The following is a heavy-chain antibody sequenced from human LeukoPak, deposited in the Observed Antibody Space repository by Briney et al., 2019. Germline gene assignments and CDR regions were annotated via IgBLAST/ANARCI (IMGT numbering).Heavy chain of an antibody. CDR1: GFTFSSYA. J-gene: IGHJ6*03. CDR3: ARDAIAMGYYYYYMDV. Sequence: GGSLRLSCAASGFTFSSYAMSWVRQAPGKGLEWVSAISGSGGSTYYADSVKGRFTISRDNSKNTLYLQMNSLRAEDTAVYYCARDAIAMGYYYYYMDVWGKGTTVTVSS. V-gene: IGHV3-23*01. D-gene: IGHD5-18*01. CDR2: ISGSGGST.